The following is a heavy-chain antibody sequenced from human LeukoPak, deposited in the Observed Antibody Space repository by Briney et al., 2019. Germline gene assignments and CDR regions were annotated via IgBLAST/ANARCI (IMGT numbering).Heavy chain of an antibody. D-gene: IGHD3-22*01. CDR1: GYTFTGYY. CDR2: INPNSGGT. J-gene: IGHJ5*02. CDR3: ARNLYCYDSRGNWFDP. Sequence: ASVKVSCKASGYTFTGYYMHWVRQAPGQGLEWMGWINPNSGGTNYAQKFQGRVTMTRDTSISTAYMEQSSLRYDDTAVYYCARNLYCYDSRGNWFDPWGQGTLVTVCS. V-gene: IGHV1-2*02.